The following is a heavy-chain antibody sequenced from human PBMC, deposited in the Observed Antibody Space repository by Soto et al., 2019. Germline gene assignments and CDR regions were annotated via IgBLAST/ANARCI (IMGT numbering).Heavy chain of an antibody. J-gene: IGHJ5*02. Sequence: SETLSLTCTVSGGSISSSSYYWGWIRQPPGKGLEWIGSIYYSGSTYYNPSLKSRVTISVDTSKNQFSLKLSSVTAADTAVYYCARHLVVVAATGGFDPWGQGTLVPVSS. CDR3: ARHLVVVAATGGFDP. D-gene: IGHD2-15*01. CDR1: GGSISSSSYY. CDR2: IYYSGST. V-gene: IGHV4-39*01.